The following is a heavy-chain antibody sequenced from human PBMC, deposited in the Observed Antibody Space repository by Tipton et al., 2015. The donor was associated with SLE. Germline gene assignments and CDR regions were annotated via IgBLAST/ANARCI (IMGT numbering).Heavy chain of an antibody. CDR3: AREDSSSWFYTRFDP. CDR1: GGSISSSGYD. D-gene: IGHD2-2*02. V-gene: IGHV4-39*07. CDR2: FYHSGST. Sequence: GLVKPSETLSLTCTVSGGSISSSGYDWGWIRQPPGKGLEWIGSFYHSGSTYYNPSLKSRVTISVDTSKNQFSLKLYSVTAADTAVYYCAREDSSSWFYTRFDPWGQGTLVTVSS. J-gene: IGHJ5*02.